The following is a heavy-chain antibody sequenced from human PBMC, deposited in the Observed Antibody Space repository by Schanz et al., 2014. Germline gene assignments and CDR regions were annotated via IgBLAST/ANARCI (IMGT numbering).Heavy chain of an antibody. CDR2: ITGASDHI. CDR1: GFIFGSSV. J-gene: IGHJ4*02. V-gene: IGHV3-23*04. D-gene: IGHD3-10*01. CDR3: ARIGGSVFDY. Sequence: VQLVDSGGGLVKPGGSLRLSCAASGFIFGSSVMAWVRQAPGKGLEWVSGITGASDHIDYAESVKGRFTISRDNSKNTLYLQMNSLRAEDTAVYYCARIGGSVFDYWAQGTLVNVSS.